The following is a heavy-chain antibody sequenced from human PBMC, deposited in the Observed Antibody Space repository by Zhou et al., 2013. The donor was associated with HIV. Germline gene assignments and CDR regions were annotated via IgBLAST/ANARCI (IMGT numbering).Heavy chain of an antibody. CDR1: GGTFSSYT. D-gene: IGHD3-16*01. V-gene: IGHV1-69*05. Sequence: QVQLVQSGAEVKKPGSSVKVSCKASGGTFSSYTINWVRQAPGQGLEWMGGIIPIFGTANYAQKFQGRVTITTDESTSTAYMELSSLRSDDTAVYYCARGGGRWLQTEYFQHWGQGHPGHRLL. CDR2: IIPIFGTA. CDR3: ARGGGRWLQTEYFQH. J-gene: IGHJ1*01.